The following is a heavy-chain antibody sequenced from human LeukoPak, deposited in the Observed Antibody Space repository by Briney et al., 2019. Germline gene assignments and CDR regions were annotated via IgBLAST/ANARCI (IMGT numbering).Heavy chain of an antibody. Sequence: GGSLRLSCAASGFTFSSYAMHWVRQAPGKGLEWVAVISYDGSNKYYADSVKGRFTISRDNSKNTLYLQMNSLRAEDTAVYYCALKYSSSWYAFDYWGQGTLVTVSS. D-gene: IGHD6-13*01. CDR3: ALKYSSSWYAFDY. CDR1: GFTFSSYA. CDR2: ISYDGSNK. J-gene: IGHJ4*02. V-gene: IGHV3-30-3*01.